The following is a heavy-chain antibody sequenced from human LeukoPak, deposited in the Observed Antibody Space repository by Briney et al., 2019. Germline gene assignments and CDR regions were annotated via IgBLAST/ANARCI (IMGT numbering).Heavy chain of an antibody. V-gene: IGHV3-53*01. CDR1: GFSVSSNY. Sequence: GGSLRLSCAASGFSVSSNYMSWVRQAPGKGLEWVSVIYSGGSTNYADSVKGRFTISRDNSKNTVYLQMNSLRAEDTAFYYCAREPFDFWGQGTLVTVSS. CDR2: IYSGGST. J-gene: IGHJ4*02. CDR3: AREPFDF.